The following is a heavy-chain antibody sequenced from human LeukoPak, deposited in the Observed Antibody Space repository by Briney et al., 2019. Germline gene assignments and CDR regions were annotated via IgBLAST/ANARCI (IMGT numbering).Heavy chain of an antibody. CDR1: GGSISSSSYY. V-gene: IGHV4-39*07. D-gene: IGHD5-24*01. CDR2: IYYSGST. CDR3: ARDFGYSYFDY. Sequence: SETLSLTCTVSGGSISSSSYYWGWIRQPPGKGLEWIGSIYYSGSTYYNPSLKSRVTISADTSKNQFSLKLSSVTAADTAVYYCARDFGYSYFDYWGQGTLVTVSS. J-gene: IGHJ4*02.